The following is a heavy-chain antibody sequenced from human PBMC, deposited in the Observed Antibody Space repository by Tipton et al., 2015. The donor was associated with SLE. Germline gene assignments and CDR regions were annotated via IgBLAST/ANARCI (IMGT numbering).Heavy chain of an antibody. V-gene: IGHV3-49*04. D-gene: IGHD1-26*01. CDR1: GLTFGDYA. CDR3: ASELGASYYYYYGMDV. Sequence: SLRLSCTGSGLTFGDYALTWVRQAPGKGLEGVGFIRGKNFGATTEYAASVKGRFTISRDDSKTIAYLQMNSVKIEDTAVYYCASELGASYYYYYGMDVWGQGTMVTVTS. J-gene: IGHJ6*02. CDR2: IRGKNFGATT.